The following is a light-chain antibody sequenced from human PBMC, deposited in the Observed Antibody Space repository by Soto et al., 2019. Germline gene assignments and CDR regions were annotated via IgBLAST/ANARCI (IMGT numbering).Light chain of an antibody. V-gene: IGLV2-14*01. J-gene: IGLJ1*01. Sequence: QSALTQPASVSGSPGQSITISCTGTSSDVGGYNYVSWYQQHPGKAPKLMIYDVSNRPSGVSNRFSGSKSGNTASLTISVVQAEDEADYYCSSYTSSSTYVFGTGTKVTVL. CDR3: SSYTSSSTYV. CDR2: DVS. CDR1: SSDVGGYNY.